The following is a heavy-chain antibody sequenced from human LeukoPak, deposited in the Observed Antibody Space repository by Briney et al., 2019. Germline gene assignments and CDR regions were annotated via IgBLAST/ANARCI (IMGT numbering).Heavy chain of an antibody. D-gene: IGHD2-15*01. CDR1: GGSISSSSYY. V-gene: IGHV4-39*01. CDR2: IYYSGST. Sequence: RSSETLSLTCTVSGGSISSSSYYWGWIRQPPGKGLEWIGSIYYSGSTYYNPSLKSRVTISVDTSKNQFSLKLSSVTAADTAVYYCARHRRSDDAFDIWGQGTMVTVSS. J-gene: IGHJ3*02. CDR3: ARHRRSDDAFDI.